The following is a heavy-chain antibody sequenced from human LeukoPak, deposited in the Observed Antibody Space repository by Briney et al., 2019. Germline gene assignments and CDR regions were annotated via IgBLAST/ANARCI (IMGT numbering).Heavy chain of an antibody. V-gene: IGHV1-69*05. CDR1: GGAFSSYA. Sequence: SVKVSCKASGGAFSSYAISWVRQAPGQGLEWMGGIIPIFGTANYAQKFQGRVTITTDESTSTVYMELSSLRSEDTAVYYCASSSLRGYSYGPKVYWGQGTLVTVSS. CDR3: ASSSLRGYSYGPKVY. CDR2: IIPIFGTA. J-gene: IGHJ4*02. D-gene: IGHD5-18*01.